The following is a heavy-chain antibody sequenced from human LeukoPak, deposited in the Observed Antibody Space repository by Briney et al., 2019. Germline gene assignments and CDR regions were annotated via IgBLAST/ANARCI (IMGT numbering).Heavy chain of an antibody. V-gene: IGHV4-4*07. CDR2: IYSGGT. Sequence: SETLSLTCTVSGGSISSYYWSWIRQPAGKGLEWIGRIYSGGTDYNPSLRSRLTISVDTSKNQFSLKLSSVTAADTAVYYCARGRVSGTTLYFDYWGQGTLFTVSS. CDR1: GGSISSYY. D-gene: IGHD1-1*01. CDR3: ARGRVSGTTLYFDY. J-gene: IGHJ4*02.